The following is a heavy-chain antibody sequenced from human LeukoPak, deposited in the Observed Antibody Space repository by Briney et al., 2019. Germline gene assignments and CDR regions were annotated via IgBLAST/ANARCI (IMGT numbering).Heavy chain of an antibody. CDR2: THYSGTT. CDR3: ARRRVYRGSGEFDF. Sequence: SETLSLTCTVSGGSMSGYYWSWIRQPPEKGLEWIGYTHYSGTTNYNPSLKSRVTISLDTSRNQFSLKLRSVTTADTAVYYCARRRVYRGSGEFDFWGQGTLVTVSS. D-gene: IGHD5-12*01. J-gene: IGHJ4*02. V-gene: IGHV4-59*01. CDR1: GGSMSGYY.